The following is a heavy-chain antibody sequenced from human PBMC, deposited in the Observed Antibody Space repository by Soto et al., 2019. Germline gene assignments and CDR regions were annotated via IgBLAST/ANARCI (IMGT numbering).Heavy chain of an antibody. V-gene: IGHV3-23*01. CDR1: GFTVSSHA. CDR2: ITADGGT. J-gene: IGHJ3*02. D-gene: IGHD2-15*01. Sequence: EVQVLESGGGLVQPGGSLRLSCEGSGFTVSSHAMTWIRQAPGKGPEWVSTITADGGTYYADSVKGRFAMSRDTSESTLYLQMNSLGAEDTAAYYCAPHVSCSGGSCQYDAFAIRGXGT. CDR3: APHVSCSGGSCQYDAFAI.